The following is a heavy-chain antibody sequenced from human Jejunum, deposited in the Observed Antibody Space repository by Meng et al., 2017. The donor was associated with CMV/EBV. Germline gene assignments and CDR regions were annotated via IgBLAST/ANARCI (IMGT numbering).Heavy chain of an antibody. Sequence: SCAASGFTFSSSWMHRVRQAPGKGLVWVSHINSDASDTKYAESVKGRVTISRDNAKNTLDLQMNTLRAEDTAVYYCVKGGHLGDYWGQGTLVTVSS. V-gene: IGHV3-74*03. J-gene: IGHJ4*02. D-gene: IGHD3-10*01. CDR3: VKGGHLGDY. CDR2: INSDASDT. CDR1: GFTFSSSW.